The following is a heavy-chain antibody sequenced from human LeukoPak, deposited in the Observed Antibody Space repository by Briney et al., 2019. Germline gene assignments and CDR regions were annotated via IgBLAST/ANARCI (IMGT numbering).Heavy chain of an antibody. Sequence: GGSLRLSCAASEFTFSSYWMSWVRQAPGKGLEWVANIKQDGSEKYYVDSVEGRFTISRDNAKNSLYLQMNSLRAEDTAMYYCARDREGFGESYFDYWGQGTLVTVSS. D-gene: IGHD3-10*01. J-gene: IGHJ4*02. CDR2: IKQDGSEK. CDR3: ARDREGFGESYFDY. V-gene: IGHV3-7*01. CDR1: EFTFSSYW.